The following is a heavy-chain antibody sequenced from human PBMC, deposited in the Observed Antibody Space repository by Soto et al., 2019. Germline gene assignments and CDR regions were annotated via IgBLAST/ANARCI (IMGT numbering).Heavy chain of an antibody. CDR3: RFYGSGSYYTYYGMDV. D-gene: IGHD3-10*01. CDR2: IRSKANSYAT. V-gene: IGHV3-73*01. Sequence: KGLEWVGRIRSKANSYATAYAASVKGRFTISRDDSKNTAYLQMNSLKTEDTAVYNCRFYGSGSYYTYYGMDVWGQGTTVTVSS. J-gene: IGHJ6*02.